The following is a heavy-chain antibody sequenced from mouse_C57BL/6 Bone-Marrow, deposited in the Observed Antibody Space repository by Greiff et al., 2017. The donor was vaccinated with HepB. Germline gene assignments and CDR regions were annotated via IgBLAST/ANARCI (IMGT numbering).Heavy chain of an antibody. V-gene: IGHV2-5*01. CDR3: AKNKDDSNYAWFAY. J-gene: IGHJ3*01. CDR1: GFSLTSYG. Sequence: VMLVESGPGLVQPSQSLSITCTVSGFSLTSYGIHWVRQSPGKGLEWLGVIWRGGSTDYNAAFMSRLSITTDNSKSQVFFKMNSLQADDTAIYYCAKNKDDSNYAWFAYWGQGTLVTVSA. CDR2: IWRGGST. D-gene: IGHD2-5*01.